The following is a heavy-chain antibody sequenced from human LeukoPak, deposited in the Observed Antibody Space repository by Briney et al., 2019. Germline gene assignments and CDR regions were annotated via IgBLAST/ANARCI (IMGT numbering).Heavy chain of an antibody. D-gene: IGHD3-22*01. CDR3: ARDYYDSSGYSNWFDP. Sequence: ASVKVSCKASGYTFTSYDINWVRQATGQGLEWMGWMNPNSGYTGYAQKFQGRVTMTRDTSTSTVYMELSSLRSEDTAVYYCARDYYDSSGYSNWFDPWGQGTLVTVSS. CDR1: GYTFTSYD. J-gene: IGHJ5*02. V-gene: IGHV1-8*02. CDR2: MNPNSGYT.